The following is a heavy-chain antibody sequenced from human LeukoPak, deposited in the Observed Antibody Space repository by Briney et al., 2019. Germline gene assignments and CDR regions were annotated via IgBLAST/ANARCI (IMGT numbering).Heavy chain of an antibody. V-gene: IGHV3-33*01. CDR1: GFTFSSYG. CDR3: ARDKASYFDY. CDR2: IWYDGSNK. J-gene: IGHJ4*02. Sequence: GGSLRLSCAASGFTFSSYGMHWVRQAPGKGPEWVAVIWYDGSNKYYADSVKGRFTISRDNSKNTLYLQMNSLRAEDTAVYYCARDKASYFDYWGQGTLVTVSS.